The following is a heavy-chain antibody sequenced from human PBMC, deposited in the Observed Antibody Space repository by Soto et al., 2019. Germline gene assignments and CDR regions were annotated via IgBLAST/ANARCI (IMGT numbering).Heavy chain of an antibody. CDR2: IDPSDSYI. D-gene: IGHD6-6*01. V-gene: IGHV5-10-1*03. Sequence: EVQLVQSGAEVKKPGESLRISCQGSGYSFTSSGISWVRQMPGEGLEWMGRIDPSDSYINYSPSFQGRVTISADKSISTAYLQWSSLKASDTAMYYCARRGSSSSFFSDSWGQGTLVTVSS. CDR3: ARRGSSSSFFSDS. CDR1: GYSFTSSG. J-gene: IGHJ4*02.